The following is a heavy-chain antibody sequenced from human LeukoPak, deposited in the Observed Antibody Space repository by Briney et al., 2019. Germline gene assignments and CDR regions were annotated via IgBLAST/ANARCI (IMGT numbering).Heavy chain of an antibody. Sequence: PGGSLRLSCAASVFTFSNYWMSWVRQAQGKGLEWVANIKEDGSEKYYVDSVKGRFTISRDNARNSLYLQMNSLRAEDTAVYYCASGRQLGYWGQGTLVTVSS. CDR2: IKEDGSEK. D-gene: IGHD6-13*01. J-gene: IGHJ4*02. V-gene: IGHV3-7*01. CDR1: VFTFSNYW. CDR3: ASGRQLGY.